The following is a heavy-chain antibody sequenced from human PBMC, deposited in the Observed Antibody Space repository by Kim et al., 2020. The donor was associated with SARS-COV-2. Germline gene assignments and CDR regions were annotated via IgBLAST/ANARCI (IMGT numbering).Heavy chain of an antibody. J-gene: IGHJ4*02. V-gene: IGHV1-3*01. CDR2: NT. D-gene: IGHD6-19*01. Sequence: NTRYPPEFQASVSITRATSATTAYLELSGLRSEDTAVYYCAREAVTGSFDHWGQGTLVTVSS. CDR3: AREAVTGSFDH.